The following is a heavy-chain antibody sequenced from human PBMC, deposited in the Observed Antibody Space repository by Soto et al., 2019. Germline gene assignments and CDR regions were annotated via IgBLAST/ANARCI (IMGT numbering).Heavy chain of an antibody. D-gene: IGHD3-10*01. CDR3: ARGVRVVDTRWWFDP. CDR2: ISAYNGNT. Sequence: QVQLVQSGAEVKKPGASVKVSCKASGYTFSNYDISWVRQAPGQGMEWMGWISAYNGNTDYAQKLQGRVTMTTDTSSSPAYMALRSGRSDDTAGYYCARGVRVVDTRWWFDPWGQGTLVTVSS. J-gene: IGHJ5*02. V-gene: IGHV1-18*01. CDR1: GYTFSNYD.